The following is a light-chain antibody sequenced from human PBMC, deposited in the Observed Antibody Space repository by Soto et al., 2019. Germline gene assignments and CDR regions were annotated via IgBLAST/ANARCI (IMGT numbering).Light chain of an antibody. J-gene: IGKJ3*01. V-gene: IGKV3-20*01. CDR2: GAS. CDR1: QSVSVSY. Sequence: DSVLTQAPAPLTLSQAPRAALTFRASQSVSVSYVAWYHQQPAQTPRLLIYGASNRATSIPDRFSGSGSGTDFTLTITRLEPEDFAVYSCQQYGRSPFTFGPGTNVDI. CDR3: QQYGRSPFT.